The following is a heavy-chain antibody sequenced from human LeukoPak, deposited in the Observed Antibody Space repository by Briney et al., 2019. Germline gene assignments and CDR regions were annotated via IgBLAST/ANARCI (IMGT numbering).Heavy chain of an antibody. Sequence: GGSLRLSCAASGFTFSSYSMNWVRQAPGKGLEWVSSISSSSYIYYADSVKGRFTISRDNAKNSLYLQMNSLGAEDTAVYYCARDRRLGYSYGYCDYWGQGTLVTVSS. CDR1: GFTFSSYS. V-gene: IGHV3-21*01. CDR2: ISSSSYI. D-gene: IGHD5-18*01. J-gene: IGHJ4*02. CDR3: ARDRRLGYSYGYCDY.